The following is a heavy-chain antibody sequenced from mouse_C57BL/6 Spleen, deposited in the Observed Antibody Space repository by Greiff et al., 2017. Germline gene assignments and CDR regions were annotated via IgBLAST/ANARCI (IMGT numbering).Heavy chain of an antibody. D-gene: IGHD2-5*01. CDR1: GYAFTNYL. CDR3: ARDKVYYSNYYAMDY. Sequence: VKLMESGAELVRPGPSVKVSCKASGYAFTNYLIEWVKQRPGQGLEWIGVINPGSGGTNYNEKFKGKATLTADKSSSTAYMQLSSLTSEDSAVYFCARDKVYYSNYYAMDYWGQGTSVTVSS. CDR2: INPGSGGT. J-gene: IGHJ4*01. V-gene: IGHV1-54*01.